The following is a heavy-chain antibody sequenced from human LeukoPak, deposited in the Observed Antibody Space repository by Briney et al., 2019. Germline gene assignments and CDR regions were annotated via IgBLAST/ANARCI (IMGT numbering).Heavy chain of an antibody. CDR3: ARMIGLGEVSPYFDY. J-gene: IGHJ4*02. CDR1: GYSFTSYW. V-gene: IGHV5-51*01. Sequence: GESLKISCKGSGYSFTSYWIGWVRQMPGKGLGWMGIIYPGDSDTRYSPSFQGQVTISADKSISTAYLQWNSLKASDTAMYYCARMIGLGEVSPYFDYWGQGSLVTVSS. D-gene: IGHD3-16*02. CDR2: IYPGDSDT.